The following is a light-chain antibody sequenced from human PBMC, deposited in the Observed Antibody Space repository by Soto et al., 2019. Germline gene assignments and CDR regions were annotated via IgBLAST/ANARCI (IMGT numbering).Light chain of an antibody. CDR3: QQHSNRLT. V-gene: IGKV3-11*01. CDR1: QSVESY. Sequence: EIVLTQSPATLSLSPGERATLSCRASQSVESYLAWYQQKPGQAPRLLIFDASNRVTGVPARISGSGSGTDFTLTISSLEPEDFAVYYCQQHSNRLTFGGGTKVEIK. CDR2: DAS. J-gene: IGKJ4*01.